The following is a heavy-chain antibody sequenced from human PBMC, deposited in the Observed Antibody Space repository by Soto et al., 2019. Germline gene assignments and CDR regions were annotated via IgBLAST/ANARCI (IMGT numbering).Heavy chain of an antibody. CDR3: ASHNSSGYYFLWYFDL. Sequence: PSETLSLTCTVSGGSISSYYWSWIRQPPGKGLEWIGYIYYSGSTNYNPSLKSRFTISRDNAKNSLYLQMNSLRDEDTAVYYCASHNSSGYYFLWYFDLWGRGTLVTVSS. CDR1: GGSISSYY. D-gene: IGHD3-22*01. V-gene: IGHV4-59*12. J-gene: IGHJ2*01. CDR2: IYYSGST.